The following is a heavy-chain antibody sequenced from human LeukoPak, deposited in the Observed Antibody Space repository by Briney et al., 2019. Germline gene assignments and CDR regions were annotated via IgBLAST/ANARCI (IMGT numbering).Heavy chain of an antibody. D-gene: IGHD3-10*01. J-gene: IGHJ6*02. CDR2: IASRSTYI. CDR3: ARDITMVRGLIGYYYGMDV. V-gene: IGHV3-21*01. Sequence: GGSLRLSCAASGFTFSSYSMNWVRQAPGKGPEWVSSIASRSTYIYYADSVKGRFTISRDNAKNSLYLQMNSLRDEDTAVYYCARDITMVRGLIGYYYGMDVWGQGTTVTVSS. CDR1: GFTFSSYS.